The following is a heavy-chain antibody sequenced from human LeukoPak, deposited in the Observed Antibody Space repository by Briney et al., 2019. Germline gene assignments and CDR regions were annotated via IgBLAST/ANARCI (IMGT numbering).Heavy chain of an antibody. D-gene: IGHD2-15*01. CDR3: ARGVRDCYGASCCSRKNNNYYMDV. J-gene: IGHJ6*03. CDR1: GGLSSLYA. CDR2: IIPVFGTP. V-gene: IGHV1-69*06. Sequence: ASVKVSCKASGGLSSLYAISWVRQAPGQGLEWVGGIIPVFGTPNYAQKFQGRVTITADTSGTTVDMELSSLTSEDTAIYYCARGVRDCYGASCCSRKNNNYYMDVWGTGTTVTVSS.